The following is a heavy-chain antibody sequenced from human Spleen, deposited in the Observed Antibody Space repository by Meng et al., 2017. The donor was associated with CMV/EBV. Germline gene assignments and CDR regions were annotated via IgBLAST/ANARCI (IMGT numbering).Heavy chain of an antibody. Sequence: GGSLRLSCAASGFTFIRFWMHWVRQVPGKGLVWVSHIDSTGSAINYADSVKGRFTISRDNAKNTVYLQMNSLRAEDTAVYYCAKDVFKWNDGNEWSYFDYWGQGTLVTVSS. CDR1: GFTFIRFW. CDR3: AKDVFKWNDGNEWSYFDY. V-gene: IGHV3-74*01. J-gene: IGHJ4*02. D-gene: IGHD1-1*01. CDR2: IDSTGSAI.